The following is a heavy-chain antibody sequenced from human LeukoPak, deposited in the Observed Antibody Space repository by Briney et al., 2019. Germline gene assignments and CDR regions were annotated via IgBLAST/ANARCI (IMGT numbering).Heavy chain of an antibody. J-gene: IGHJ4*02. V-gene: IGHV3-20*04. CDR1: GFTFDDYD. CDR2: INWNGGSA. CDR3: ARLHYDFVWGIFDY. D-gene: IGHD3-16*01. Sequence: PGGSLRLSCAASGFTFDDYDMSWVRQAPGKGLEWVSNINWNGGSANYADSVKGRFTISRDNAKNSLYLQMNSLRAEDTAVYYCARLHYDFVWGIFDYWGQGTLVTVSS.